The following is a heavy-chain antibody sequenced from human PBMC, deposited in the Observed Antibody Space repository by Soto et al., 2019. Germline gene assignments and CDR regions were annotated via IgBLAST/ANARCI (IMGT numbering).Heavy chain of an antibody. Sequence: GASVKVSCKASGGTFSSYAIRWVRQAPGQGLEWMGAIIPIFGTANYAQKFQGSVTITADESTSTAYMELSSLRSEDTAVYYCARRSSRDPFPYYGMDVWGQGTTVTVSS. J-gene: IGHJ6*02. D-gene: IGHD2-2*01. CDR1: GGTFSSYA. V-gene: IGHV1-69*13. CDR2: IIPIFGTA. CDR3: ARRSSRDPFPYYGMDV.